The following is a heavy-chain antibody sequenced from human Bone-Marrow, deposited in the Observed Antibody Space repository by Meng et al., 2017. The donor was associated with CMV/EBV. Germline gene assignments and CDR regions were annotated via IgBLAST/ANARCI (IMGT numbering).Heavy chain of an antibody. Sequence: ASVKVSCKASGYTFTGYYMHWVRQAPGQGLEWMGWINPNSGGTNYAQKFQGRVTMTRDTSISTAYMELSRLRSDDTAVYYCARDSGDIVVVPAAMRGGWFDPWGQGTLVTVSS. CDR1: GYTFTGYY. V-gene: IGHV1-2*02. CDR2: INPNSGGT. J-gene: IGHJ5*02. CDR3: ARDSGDIVVVPAAMRGGWFDP. D-gene: IGHD2-2*01.